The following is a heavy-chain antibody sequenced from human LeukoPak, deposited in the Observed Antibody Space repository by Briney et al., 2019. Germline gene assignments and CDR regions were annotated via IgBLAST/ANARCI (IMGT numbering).Heavy chain of an antibody. D-gene: IGHD4-23*01. CDR3: ARLAHYGGNDY. Sequence: SETLSLTCTVSGYSISSGYYWGWIRQPPGKGLEWIGSIYHSGSTYYNPSLKSRVTISVDTSKNQFSLKLSPVTAADTAVYYCARLAHYGGNDYWGQGTLVTVSS. V-gene: IGHV4-38-2*02. CDR1: GYSISSGYY. CDR2: IYHSGST. J-gene: IGHJ4*02.